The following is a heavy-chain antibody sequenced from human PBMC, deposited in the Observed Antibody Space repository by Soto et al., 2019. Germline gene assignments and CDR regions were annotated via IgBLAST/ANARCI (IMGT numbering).Heavy chain of an antibody. CDR3: AKDNVGYSYGLGYFDY. J-gene: IGHJ4*02. Sequence: GGSLRLSCAASGFTFSSYGMHWVRQAPGKGLEWVAVISYDGSNKYYADSVKGRFTISRDNSKNTLYLQMNSLRAEDTAVYYCAKDNVGYSYGLGYFDYWGQGTLVTVSS. D-gene: IGHD5-18*01. CDR1: GFTFSSYG. V-gene: IGHV3-30*18. CDR2: ISYDGSNK.